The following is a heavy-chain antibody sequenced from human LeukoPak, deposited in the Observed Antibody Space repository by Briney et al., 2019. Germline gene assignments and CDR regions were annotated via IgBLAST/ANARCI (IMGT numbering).Heavy chain of an antibody. Sequence: GASVKVSCKASGYTFTSYYMHWVRQAPGQGLEWMGKINPSGGGTTYAQKFQGRVTMTRDMSTSTVYMYLSSLRSDDTAVYYCAREYGDYDPADYWGQGTLVTVSS. J-gene: IGHJ4*02. D-gene: IGHD4-17*01. CDR1: GYTFTSYY. CDR3: AREYGDYDPADY. V-gene: IGHV1-46*01. CDR2: INPSGGGT.